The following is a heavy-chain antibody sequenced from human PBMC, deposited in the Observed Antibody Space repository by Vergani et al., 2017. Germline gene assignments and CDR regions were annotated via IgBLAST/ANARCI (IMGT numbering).Heavy chain of an antibody. D-gene: IGHD3-10*01. V-gene: IGHV4-59*01. Sequence: QVQLQESGPGLVKPSETLSLTCTVSGGSISSYYWSWIRQPPGKGLEWIGYIYYSGSTNYNPSLKSRVTISVDTSKKQFSLKLSSVTAADTAGYYCARDQPTMVRGVIGWFDPWGQGTLVTVSS. CDR1: GGSISSYY. CDR3: ARDQPTMVRGVIGWFDP. CDR2: IYYSGST. J-gene: IGHJ5*02.